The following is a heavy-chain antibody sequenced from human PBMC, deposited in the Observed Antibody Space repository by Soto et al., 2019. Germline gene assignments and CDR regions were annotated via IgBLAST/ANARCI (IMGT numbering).Heavy chain of an antibody. Sequence: PWETLSLTCAVSGYSISSGYYWGWIRQPPGKGLEWIGIIYLSGSTYYDPSLKSRVTISLDTSNNQFSLRLSSVTAADTAVYYCARGPSYGSGTYYHDCFDPWGQGTLVTVSS. CDR3: ARGPSYGSGTYYHDCFDP. D-gene: IGHD3-10*01. CDR2: IYLSGST. CDR1: GYSISSGYY. J-gene: IGHJ5*02. V-gene: IGHV4-38-2*01.